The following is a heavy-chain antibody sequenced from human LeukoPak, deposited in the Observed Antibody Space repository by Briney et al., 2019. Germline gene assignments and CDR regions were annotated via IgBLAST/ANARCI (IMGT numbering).Heavy chain of an antibody. D-gene: IGHD2-21*01. V-gene: IGHV3-66*01. CDR1: GFTVSSDY. J-gene: IGHJ4*02. Sequence: GGSLRLSCAASGFTVSSDYMGWVRQAPEKGLEWVSLISSGGSTYYADSLKGRFTISRDNSKNTLYLQMNSLRAEDTAVYYCARDSRFRHFDYWGQGTLVTVSS. CDR3: ARDSRFRHFDY. CDR2: ISSGGST.